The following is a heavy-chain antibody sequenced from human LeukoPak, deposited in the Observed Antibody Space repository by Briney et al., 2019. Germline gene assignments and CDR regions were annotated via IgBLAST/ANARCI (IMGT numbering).Heavy chain of an antibody. V-gene: IGHV4-59*11. CDR2: IYYSGNT. J-gene: IGHJ3*02. D-gene: IGHD3-22*01. CDR3: ARLLDNDSSGYPDTFDI. CDR1: RGSISSHY. Sequence: SETLSLTCAVSRGSISSHYWSWIRQPPGKGLVWIGYIYYSGNTYYSPSLHSRVTISVDTSKNHFSLKLTSVTAADTAVYYCARLLDNDSSGYPDTFDIWGQGTMVTVSS.